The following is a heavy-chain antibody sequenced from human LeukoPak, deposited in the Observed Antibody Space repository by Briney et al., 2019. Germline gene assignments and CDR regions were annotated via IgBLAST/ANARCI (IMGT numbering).Heavy chain of an antibody. V-gene: IGHV3-21*01. J-gene: IGHJ4*02. Sequence: PGGSLRLSCAASGFTFSSYSMHWVRQAPGEGLEWVSSISGGSTYIYYADSVKGRFTISRDNAKNSLYLQMNSLRAEDTAVYYCASGAAAAIENPFDYWGQGTLVTVSS. D-gene: IGHD2-2*01. CDR3: ASGAAAAIENPFDY. CDR2: ISGGSTYI. CDR1: GFTFSSYS.